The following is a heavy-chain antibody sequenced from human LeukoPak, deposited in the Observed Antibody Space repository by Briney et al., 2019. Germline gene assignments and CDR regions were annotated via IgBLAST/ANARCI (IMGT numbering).Heavy chain of an antibody. Sequence: TGGSLRLSCAASGFTFSSYTMNWVRQAPGKGLEWIAYITNTIHYADSVKGRFTISRDNARNSLYLQMNSLRAGDTAVYYCAKSYLQIVTLTALYFDSWGQGALVTVSS. CDR1: GFTFSSYT. J-gene: IGHJ4*02. CDR3: AKSYLQIVTLTALYFDS. CDR2: ITNTI. V-gene: IGHV3-48*01. D-gene: IGHD2-21*02.